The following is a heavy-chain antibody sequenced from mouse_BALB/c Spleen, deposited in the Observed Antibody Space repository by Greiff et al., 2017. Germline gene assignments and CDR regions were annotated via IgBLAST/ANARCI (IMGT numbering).Heavy chain of an antibody. CDR3: ARRITTVVEDY. V-gene: IGHV1-9*01. CDR1: GYTFSSYW. CDR2: ILPGSGST. D-gene: IGHD1-1*01. Sequence: VQLQQPGAELMKPGASVKISCKATGYTFSSYWIEWVKQRPGHGLEWIGEILPGSGSTNYNEKFKGKATFTADTSSNTAYMQLSSLTSEDSAVYYCARRITTVVEDYWGQGTTLTVSS. J-gene: IGHJ2*01.